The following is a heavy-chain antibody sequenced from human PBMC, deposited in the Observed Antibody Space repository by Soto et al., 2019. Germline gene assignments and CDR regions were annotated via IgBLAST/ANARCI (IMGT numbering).Heavy chain of an antibody. CDR3: ARVVGAALDY. D-gene: IGHD1-26*01. Sequence: ESGPTLVNPTQTLTLTCTFSGFSLSTSGMCVSWVRQPPGKALEWLALIDWRDDKYYSTSLKTRLTVSKDTSKNRVVLTVTNMDPVDTASYYCARVVGAALDYWGQGTLVTVSS. CDR1: GFSLSTSGMC. CDR2: IDWRDDK. J-gene: IGHJ4*02. V-gene: IGHV2-70*20.